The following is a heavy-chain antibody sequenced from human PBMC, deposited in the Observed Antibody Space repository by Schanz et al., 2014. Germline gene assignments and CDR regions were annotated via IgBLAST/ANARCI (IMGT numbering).Heavy chain of an antibody. CDR1: GFSIRNHD. J-gene: IGHJ6*02. V-gene: IGHV3-13*04. CDR2: IGTAGDA. Sequence: EVQLVESGGGLVQPGGSLRLSCAASGFSIRNHDMHWVRQATGPGLEWVSAIGTAGDAFYLDSLKGRFTIARENARNSLYLQINSMRAGDTAMFCCAKEMGYCSGGTCYDYYDYGLDVWGQGTMVTVSS. D-gene: IGHD2-15*01. CDR3: AKEMGYCSGGTCYDYYDYGLDV.